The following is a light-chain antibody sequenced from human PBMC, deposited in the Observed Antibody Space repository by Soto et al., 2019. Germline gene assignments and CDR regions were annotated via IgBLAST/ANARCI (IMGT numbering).Light chain of an antibody. CDR3: QQRSNWPRT. V-gene: IGKV3-11*01. CDR2: DAS. J-gene: IGKJ1*01. CDR1: LSVNNY. Sequence: EIVLTPSPATLALSPWERATLSCRASLSVNNYLAWYQQKPGQAPRLLIYDASNRATGIPPRFSGSGSGTDFTLTISGLEPEDSAVYYCQQRSNWPRTFGQGTKVDIK.